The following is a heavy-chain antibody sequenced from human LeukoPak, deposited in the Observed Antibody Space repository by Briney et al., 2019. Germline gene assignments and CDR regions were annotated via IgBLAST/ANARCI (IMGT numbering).Heavy chain of an antibody. Sequence: AASVKVSCKASGYTFTNYPKHWVRQAPGQGLEWMGVIFPVGGVTEYAQKFQGRVTVTRDTSTRTVYMELSSLGSDDTAMYYCAREHPDYHGFDFRGQGTMVSVSS. CDR1: GYTFTNYP. CDR3: AREHPDYHGFDF. J-gene: IGHJ3*01. CDR2: IFPVGGVT. V-gene: IGHV1-46*01. D-gene: IGHD4-11*01.